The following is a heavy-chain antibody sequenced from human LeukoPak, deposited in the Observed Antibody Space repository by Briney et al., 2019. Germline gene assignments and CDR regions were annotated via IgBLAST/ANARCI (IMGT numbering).Heavy chain of an antibody. Sequence: ASVKVSCKASGYTFTSYGISWVRQAPGQGLEWMGWISAYDGNTNYAQKLQGRVTMTTDTSTSTAYMELRSLRSDDTAVYYCARVAVVDDLTVVVPAAISFDYWGQGTLVTVSS. CDR3: ARVAVVDDLTVVVPAAISFDY. D-gene: IGHD2-2*02. V-gene: IGHV1-18*01. CDR2: ISAYDGNT. J-gene: IGHJ4*02. CDR1: GYTFTSYG.